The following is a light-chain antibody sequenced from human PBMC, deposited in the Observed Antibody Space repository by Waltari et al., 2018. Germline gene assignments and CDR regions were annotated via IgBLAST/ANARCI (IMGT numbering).Light chain of an antibody. Sequence: IQVTQSPSPLSASVGDRVTITCRASQDLDNWLAWYQQKPGKAPNLLIYGASVLESGVPSRFSGSGSGTDFTLTISSLQPEDFATYYCQQYYSYPPLTFGGGTKVEIK. J-gene: IGKJ4*01. V-gene: IGKV1D-16*01. CDR1: QDLDNW. CDR2: GAS. CDR3: QQYYSYPPLT.